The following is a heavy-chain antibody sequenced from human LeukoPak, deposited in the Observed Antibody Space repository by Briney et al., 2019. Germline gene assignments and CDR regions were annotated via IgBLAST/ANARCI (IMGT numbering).Heavy chain of an antibody. CDR1: GFSLSTSGMC. Sequence: ESGPALVKPTQTLTLTCTFSGFSLSTSGMCVSWIRQPPGKALEWLARIDWDDDKYYSTSLKTRLTISKDTSKNQVVLTMTNMDPVDTASYYCARIPPYDYGDYVVEDYWGQGTLVTVSS. V-gene: IGHV2-70*11. CDR3: ARIPPYDYGDYVVEDY. CDR2: IDWDDDK. D-gene: IGHD4-17*01. J-gene: IGHJ4*02.